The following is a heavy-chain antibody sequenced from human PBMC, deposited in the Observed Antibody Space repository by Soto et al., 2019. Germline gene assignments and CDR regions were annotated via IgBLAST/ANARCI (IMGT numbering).Heavy chain of an antibody. V-gene: IGHV3-23*01. J-gene: IGHJ3*02. CDR2: ISGSGGST. CDR3: ARPLRAGVLGDAFDI. D-gene: IGHD2-8*01. CDR1: GFTFSSYA. Sequence: GGSLRLSCAASGFTFSSYAMSWVRQAPGKGLEWVSAISGSGGSTYYADSVKGRFTISRDNSKNTLYLQMNSLRAEDTAVYYCARPLRAGVLGDAFDIWGQGTMVTVSS.